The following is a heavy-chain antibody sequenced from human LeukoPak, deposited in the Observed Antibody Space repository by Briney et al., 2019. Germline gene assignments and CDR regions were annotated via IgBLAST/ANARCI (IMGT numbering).Heavy chain of an antibody. V-gene: IGHV3-21*01. CDR2: TSGSSTYI. J-gene: IGHJ4*02. D-gene: IGHD6-19*01. CDR3: GIGGSGQVIDN. CDR1: GFTFRTYS. Sequence: GGSLTLSCAASGFTFRTYSMMWVRPPPGKGLEWVSSTSGSSTYIYHAESVTGPLTISRDNATSSPYLQINSLRPTDPALSFSGIGGSGQVIDNWGQGTLGTASS.